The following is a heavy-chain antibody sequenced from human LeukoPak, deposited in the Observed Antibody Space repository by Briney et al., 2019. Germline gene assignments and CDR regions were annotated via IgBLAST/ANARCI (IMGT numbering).Heavy chain of an antibody. CDR1: GFTFSSYA. J-gene: IGHJ4*02. D-gene: IGHD2-15*01. CDR2: ISGSGGST. Sequence: GGSLRLSCAASGFTFSSYAMSWVRQAPGKGLEWVSAISGSGGSTYYADSVKGRFTISRDNSKNTLYLQMNSLRAEDTAVYYCAKPTLRLGYCSGGSCYDGFDYWGQGTLVTVSS. CDR3: AKPTLRLGYCSGGSCYDGFDY. V-gene: IGHV3-23*01.